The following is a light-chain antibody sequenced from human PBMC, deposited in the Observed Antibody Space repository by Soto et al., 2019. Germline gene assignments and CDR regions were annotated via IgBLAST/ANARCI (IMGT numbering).Light chain of an antibody. CDR2: EAF. CDR3: QQYNSFPRT. V-gene: IGKV1-5*03. J-gene: IGKJ1*01. Sequence: DIQMTQSPSTLSESVGDRVTITCGASQSINRWLAWYQQKPGKAPKLLISEAFRLERGVPSKFSGSGSETEFTLTISSLQPDDFATYYCQQYNSFPRTFGQGTKVEMK. CDR1: QSINRW.